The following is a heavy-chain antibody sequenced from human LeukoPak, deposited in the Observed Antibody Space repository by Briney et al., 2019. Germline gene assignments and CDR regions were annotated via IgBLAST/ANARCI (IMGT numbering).Heavy chain of an antibody. CDR1: GGSISSGGYY. CDR2: IYYSGST. CDR3: ARGRGYYDSSGYYVRGYAFDI. J-gene: IGHJ3*02. D-gene: IGHD3-22*01. V-gene: IGHV4-31*03. Sequence: SQTLSLTCTVSGGSISSGGYYWSWIRQHPGKGLEWIGYIYYSGSTYHNPSLKSRVTISVDTSRNQFSLKLSSVTAADTAVYYCARGRGYYDSSGYYVRGYAFDIWGQGTMVTVSS.